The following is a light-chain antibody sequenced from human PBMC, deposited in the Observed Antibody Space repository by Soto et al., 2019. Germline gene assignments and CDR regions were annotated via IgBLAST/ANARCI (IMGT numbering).Light chain of an antibody. J-gene: IGKJ2*01. Sequence: DTQMTQSPHSLSASVGDRVTIACQANEDIANHLNWYRKRPGKAPDLLIYDASNLEPGVPSRFSGAGSGTDFTFTISGLLPEDFATYYCQQFHSLPYTFGQGTKLDI. V-gene: IGKV1-33*01. CDR2: DAS. CDR1: EDIANH. CDR3: QQFHSLPYT.